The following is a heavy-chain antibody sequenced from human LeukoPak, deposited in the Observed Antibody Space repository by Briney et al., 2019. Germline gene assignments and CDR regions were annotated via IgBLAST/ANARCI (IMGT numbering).Heavy chain of an antibody. CDR2: ISYDGSNK. CDR1: GFTFSSYA. Sequence: GGSLRLSCAASGFTFSSYAMHWVRQAPGKGLEWVAVISYDGSNKYYADSVKGRFTISRDNSKNTLYLQMNSLRAEDTAVYYCARESYYDFWSGYPYYFDYWGQGTLVTVSS. J-gene: IGHJ4*02. CDR3: ARESYYDFWSGYPYYFDY. V-gene: IGHV3-30-3*01. D-gene: IGHD3-3*01.